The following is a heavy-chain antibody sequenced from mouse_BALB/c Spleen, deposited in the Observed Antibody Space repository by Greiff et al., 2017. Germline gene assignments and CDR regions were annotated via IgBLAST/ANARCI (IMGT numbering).Heavy chain of an antibody. CDR2: ISNLAYSI. V-gene: IGHV5-15*02. J-gene: IGHJ2*01. CDR1: GFTFSDYG. D-gene: IGHD1-1*01. CDR3: ARYYGSSYVDY. Sequence: EVKVVESGGGLVQPGGSRKLSCAASGFTFSDYGMAWVRQAPGKGPEWVAFISNLAYSIYYADTVTGRFTISRENAKNTLYLEMSSLRSEDTAMYYCARYYGSSYVDYWGQGTTLTVSS.